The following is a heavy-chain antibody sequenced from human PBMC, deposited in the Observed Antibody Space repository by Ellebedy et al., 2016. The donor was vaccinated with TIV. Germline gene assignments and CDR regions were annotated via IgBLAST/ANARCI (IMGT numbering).Heavy chain of an antibody. D-gene: IGHD3-22*01. CDR3: AKYYDSSVSYYFDY. CDR2: ISPDGVQS. CDR1: EFIFDNYT. Sequence: GESLKISCAASEFIFDNYTMNWVRQSPGKDLEWVAIISPDGVQSYYEDSVNGRFTISRDNYKNTLYLQMKSLRAEDTAVYYFAKYYDSSVSYYFDYWGQGTLVTVSS. J-gene: IGHJ4*02. V-gene: IGHV3-30-3*02.